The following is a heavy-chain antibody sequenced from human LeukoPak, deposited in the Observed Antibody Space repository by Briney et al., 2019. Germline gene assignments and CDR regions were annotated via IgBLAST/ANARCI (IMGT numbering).Heavy chain of an antibody. CDR1: GYSISSGYY. J-gene: IGHJ4*02. CDR2: IYHSGST. CDR3: ARDGVVNKKGGFDY. V-gene: IGHV4-38-2*02. Sequence: SETLSLTCTVSGYSISSGYYWGWIRQPPGKGLEWIGSIYHSGSTYYNPSLKSRVTISVDTSKNQFSLKLSSVTAADTAVYYCARDGVVNKKGGFDYWGQGTLVTVSS. D-gene: IGHD3-3*01.